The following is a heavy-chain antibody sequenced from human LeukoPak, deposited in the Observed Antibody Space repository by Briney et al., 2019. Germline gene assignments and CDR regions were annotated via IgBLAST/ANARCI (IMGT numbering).Heavy chain of an antibody. CDR3: ARDLTIFGVVIKRFDY. J-gene: IGHJ4*02. CDR1: GGSFSGYY. Sequence: SETLSLTCAVYGGSFSGYYWSWIRQPPGKGLEWIGEINHSGSTNYNPSLKSRVTISVDTSKNQFSLKLSSVTAADTAVYYCARDLTIFGVVIKRFDYWGQGTLVTVSS. V-gene: IGHV4-34*01. CDR2: INHSGST. D-gene: IGHD3-3*01.